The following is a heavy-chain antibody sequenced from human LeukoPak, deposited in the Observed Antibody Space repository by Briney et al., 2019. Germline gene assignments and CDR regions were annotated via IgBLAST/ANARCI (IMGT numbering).Heavy chain of an antibody. V-gene: IGHV3-74*01. J-gene: IGHJ4*02. CDR1: GFTFSNYW. CDR2: INTNGNTT. CDR3: VRAYYDSTGRYFDY. Sequence: GGSLRLSCAASGFTFSNYWMHWVRQVPGKGLVWVSRINTNGNTTNYADSVKGRFTISRDNANNTLYLQMNSLRAEDTALYYCVRAYYDSTGRYFDYWGQGTLVTVPS. D-gene: IGHD3-22*01.